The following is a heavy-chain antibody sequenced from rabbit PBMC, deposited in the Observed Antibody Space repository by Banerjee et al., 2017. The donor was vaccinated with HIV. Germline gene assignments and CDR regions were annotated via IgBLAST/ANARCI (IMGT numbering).Heavy chain of an antibody. Sequence: GGLVQPGGSLKLSCTASGFDISTYHMCWVRQAPGKGLEWIARIDAGSSGSTYYASWARGRFTISRPSSTTVTLQMTSLTAADTATYFCARDSAGREDFNLWGQGTLVTVS. J-gene: IGHJ4*01. CDR2: IDAGSSGST. D-gene: IGHD4-2*01. CDR3: ARDSAGREDFNL. CDR1: GFDISTYH. V-gene: IGHV1S40*01.